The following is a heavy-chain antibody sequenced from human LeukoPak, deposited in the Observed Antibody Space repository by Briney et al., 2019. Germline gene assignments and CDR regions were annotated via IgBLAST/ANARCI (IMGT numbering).Heavy chain of an antibody. Sequence: SETLSLTCTVSGGSISSYYWTWIRQPPGKGLEWIGYIYYSGSTNYNPSLKSRVTISVDTSKNQFSLKLSSVTAADTAVYYCARGGAVVGFDYFDYWGQGTLVTVSS. CDR3: ARGGAVVGFDYFDY. J-gene: IGHJ4*02. D-gene: IGHD6-19*01. CDR2: IYYSGST. V-gene: IGHV4-59*01. CDR1: GGSISSYY.